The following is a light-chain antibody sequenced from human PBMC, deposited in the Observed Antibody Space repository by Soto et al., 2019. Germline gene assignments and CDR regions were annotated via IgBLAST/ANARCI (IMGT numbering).Light chain of an antibody. CDR3: QEHCSSPRT. V-gene: IGKV3-20*01. CDR2: GAS. Sequence: DIVLTQSPGTLSLSPGEGATLSCRASQSVANNYLAWYQQKPGQPPRLLIYGASRRATGIPDRFSGSGSGTDFILTISRLEPEDFAVYYCQEHCSSPRTFGQGTKVEIK. J-gene: IGKJ1*01. CDR1: QSVANNY.